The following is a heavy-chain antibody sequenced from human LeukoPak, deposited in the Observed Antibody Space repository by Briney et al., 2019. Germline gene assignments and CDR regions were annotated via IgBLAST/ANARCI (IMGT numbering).Heavy chain of an antibody. CDR2: MNPNSGNT. J-gene: IGHJ4*02. CDR3: ARALRVVVPAAIGY. CDR1: GYTFTSYD. V-gene: IGHV1-8*01. D-gene: IGHD2-2*01. Sequence: VKVSCKASGYTFTSYDINWVRQVTGQGLEWMGWMNPNSGNTGYAQKFQGRVTMTRNTSISTAYMELSSLRSEDTAVYYCARALRVVVPAAIGYWGQGTLVTVSS.